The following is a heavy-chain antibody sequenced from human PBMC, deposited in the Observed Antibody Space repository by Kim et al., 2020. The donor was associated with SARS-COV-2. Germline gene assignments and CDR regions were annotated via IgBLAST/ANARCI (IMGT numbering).Heavy chain of an antibody. J-gene: IGHJ4*02. V-gene: IGHV3-43*01. D-gene: IGHD6-19*01. Sequence: DSVKGRFTISRDNSKNSLYLQMNSLRTEDTALYYCAKDAGTGIAVAGTEFGGQGTLVTVSS. CDR3: AKDAGTGIAVAGTEF.